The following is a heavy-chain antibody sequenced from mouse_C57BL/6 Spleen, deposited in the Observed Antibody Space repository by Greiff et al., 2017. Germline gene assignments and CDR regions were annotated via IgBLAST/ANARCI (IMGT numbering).Heavy chain of an antibody. Sequence: QVQLKESGAELVRPGASVTLSCKASGYTFTDYEMNWVKQTPVHGLAWIGDIDPETGGTAYNQQFKGKAILTADTSSSTAYMELRSLTSEDSAVYYCTRGTAQAAMAYWGQGTLVTVSA. CDR2: IDPETGGT. V-gene: IGHV1-15*01. J-gene: IGHJ3*01. CDR1: GYTFTDYE. CDR3: TRGTAQAAMAY. D-gene: IGHD3-2*02.